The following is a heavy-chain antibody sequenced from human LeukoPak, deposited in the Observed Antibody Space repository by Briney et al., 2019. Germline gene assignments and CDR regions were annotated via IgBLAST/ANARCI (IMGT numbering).Heavy chain of an antibody. V-gene: IGHV4-59*12. Sequence: PSGTLSLTCSVSGVSINNYYWSWIREPPGRGLEWIGYVYYSGSTNYNPSLKSRVTISVDTSKNQFSLKLSSVTAADTAVYYCAIWGNYDFWSGYYTDDYWGQGTLVTISS. CDR1: GVSINNYY. CDR2: VYYSGST. J-gene: IGHJ4*02. D-gene: IGHD3-3*01. CDR3: AIWGNYDFWSGYYTDDY.